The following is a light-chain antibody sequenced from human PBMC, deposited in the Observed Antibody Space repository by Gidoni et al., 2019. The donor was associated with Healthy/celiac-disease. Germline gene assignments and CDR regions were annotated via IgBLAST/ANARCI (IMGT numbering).Light chain of an antibody. CDR1: QGISSY. J-gene: IGKJ3*01. CDR3: QQYNSYPFT. CDR2: AAS. Sequence: AIRMTQFPSSFSASTGDRVTITCRASQGISSYLAWYQQKPGKAPKLLIYAASTLQSGVPSRFSGSGSGTDCTLTISCLQSEDFATYYCQQYNSYPFTFGPGTKGISN. V-gene: IGKV1-8*01.